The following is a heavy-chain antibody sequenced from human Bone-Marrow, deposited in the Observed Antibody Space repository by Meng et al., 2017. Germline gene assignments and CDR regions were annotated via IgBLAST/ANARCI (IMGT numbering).Heavy chain of an antibody. CDR2: ISSSSSYI. J-gene: IGHJ4*02. CDR1: GFTFSSYS. CDR3: ARDNTVNSDLYFDY. D-gene: IGHD4-11*01. Sequence: GESLKISCAASGFTFSSYSMNWVRQAPGKGLEWVSSISSSSSYIYYADSVKGRFTISRDNSKNTLYLQMNSLRAEDTAVYFCARDNTVNSDLYFDYWGQGTLVTVSS. V-gene: IGHV3-21*01.